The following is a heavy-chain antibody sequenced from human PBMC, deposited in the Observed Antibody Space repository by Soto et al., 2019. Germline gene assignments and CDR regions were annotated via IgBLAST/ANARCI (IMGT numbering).Heavy chain of an antibody. CDR1: GFFFSSYT. CDR3: AKARDQQWVRLPFDY. V-gene: IGHV3-23*01. CDR2: FSATSENT. D-gene: IGHD6-19*01. Sequence: EVQLLESGGGLVQPGGSLRLSCVGSGFFFSSYTMTWVRQAPGKGLEWVSSFSATSENTYYADSVRGRFTISRDNSKNTLFLQMNSLPAEDTAMYYWAKARDQQWVRLPFDYRGQGILVIVSS. J-gene: IGHJ4*02.